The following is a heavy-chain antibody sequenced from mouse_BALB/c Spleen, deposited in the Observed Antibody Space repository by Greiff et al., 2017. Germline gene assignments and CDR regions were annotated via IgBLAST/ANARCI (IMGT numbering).Heavy chain of an antibody. J-gene: IGHJ3*01. CDR3: VRDWDGFAY. D-gene: IGHD4-1*01. CDR2: IWTGGGT. V-gene: IGHV2-9-2*01. CDR1: GFSLTSYD. Sequence: VKLMESGPGLVAPSQSLSITCTVSGFSLTSYDISWIRQPPGKGLEWLGVIWTGGGTNYNSAFMSRLSISKDNSKSQVFLKMNSLQTDDTAIYYCVRDWDGFAYWGQGTLVTVSA.